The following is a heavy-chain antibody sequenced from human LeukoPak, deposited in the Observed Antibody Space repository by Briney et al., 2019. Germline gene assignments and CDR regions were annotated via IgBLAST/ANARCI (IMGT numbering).Heavy chain of an antibody. V-gene: IGHV4-59*01. Sequence: SETLSLTCTDSDGSISTYYWNWFRQPPGKGLEWIGHIYYSGTTHYNPSLKSRVSISIDTSKNQFSLKLRSVTAVDTAVYYCANIGGYNRGDGMDVWGQGTTVTVSS. CDR2: IYYSGTT. J-gene: IGHJ6*02. D-gene: IGHD5-24*01. CDR3: ANIGGYNRGDGMDV. CDR1: DGSISTYY.